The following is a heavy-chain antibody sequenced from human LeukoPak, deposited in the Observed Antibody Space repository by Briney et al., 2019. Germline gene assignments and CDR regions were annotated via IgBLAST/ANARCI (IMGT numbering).Heavy chain of an antibody. CDR2: ISWNSGSI. V-gene: IGHV3-9*01. D-gene: IGHD4-23*01. CDR1: GFTFDDYA. J-gene: IGHJ1*01. Sequence: GGSLRLSCAASGFTFDDYAMHWVRQAPGKGLEWVSGISWNSGSIGYADSVKGRFTISRDNAKNSLYLQMNSLRAEDTALYYCAKDLGGRRNDEYFQHWGQGTLVTVSS. CDR3: AKDLGGRRNDEYFQH.